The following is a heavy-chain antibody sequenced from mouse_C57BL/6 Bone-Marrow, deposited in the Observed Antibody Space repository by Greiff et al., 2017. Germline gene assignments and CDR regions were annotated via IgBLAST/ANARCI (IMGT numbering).Heavy chain of an antibody. CDR1: GFTFSSYG. CDR2: ISSGGSYT. J-gene: IGHJ3*01. CDR3: ARHLYYAPFAY. V-gene: IGHV5-6*01. D-gene: IGHD2-1*01. Sequence: EVQLQESGGDLVKPGGSLKLSCAASGFTFSSYGMSWVRQTPDKRLEWVATISSGGSYTYYPDSVKGRFTISRDNAKNTLYLQMSSLQSEDTAMYYCARHLYYAPFAYWGQGTLVTVSA.